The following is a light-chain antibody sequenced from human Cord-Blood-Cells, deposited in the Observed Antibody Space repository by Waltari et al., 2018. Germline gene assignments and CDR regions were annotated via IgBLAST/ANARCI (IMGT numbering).Light chain of an antibody. CDR2: EDN. CDR3: QSYDSSNWV. V-gene: IGLV6-57*01. CDR1: SGSIASNY. Sequence: NFMLTQPHSVSESPGKTVTISCTRSSGSIASNYVQWYQQRPGSSPTTVIYEDNPRPSGVPDRLSGSIASSSNSASLTISGLKTEDEADYYCQSYDSSNWVFGGGTKLTVL. J-gene: IGLJ3*02.